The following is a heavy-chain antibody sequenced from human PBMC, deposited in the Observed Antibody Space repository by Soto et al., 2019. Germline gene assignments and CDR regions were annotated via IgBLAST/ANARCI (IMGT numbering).Heavy chain of an antibody. CDR2: ISGYNGNT. Sequence: QVHLVQSGADMKEPGASVKVSCKTSGYTFSGYGISWVRQAPGQGHEWMGWISGYNGNTNYAQKFQGRVIMTTDTSXXTAYMELRSLRSDDTAVYYCARDRGAARTLDAFDIWGQGTMVTVSS. CDR1: GYTFSGYG. V-gene: IGHV1-18*01. D-gene: IGHD6-6*01. J-gene: IGHJ3*02. CDR3: ARDRGAARTLDAFDI.